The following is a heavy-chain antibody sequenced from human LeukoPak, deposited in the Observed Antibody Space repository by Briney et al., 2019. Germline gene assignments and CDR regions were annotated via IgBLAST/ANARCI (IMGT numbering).Heavy chain of an antibody. D-gene: IGHD3-3*01. Sequence: GGSLRLSCAASGFTFTSHGMHRVRQAPGKGLEWVAVISYDGSNKYYADSVKGRFTISRDNSKNTLYLQMNSLRAEDTAVYYCAKEHITIFGVVPPIGWGQGTLVTVSS. CDR2: ISYDGSNK. J-gene: IGHJ4*02. CDR3: AKEHITIFGVVPPIG. V-gene: IGHV3-30*18. CDR1: GFTFTSHG.